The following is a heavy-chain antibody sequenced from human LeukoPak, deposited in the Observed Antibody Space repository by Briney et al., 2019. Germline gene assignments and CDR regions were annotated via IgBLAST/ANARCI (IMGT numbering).Heavy chain of an antibody. V-gene: IGHV5-51*01. Sequence: GESLKISCEGSGYDFVTYWIAWVRQMPGKGLEWMGIIYPGDSDTRYSPSFQGQVTISADKSISTAYLQWSSLKASDTAMYYCARQEETYYYGSGSYQHWGQGTLVTVSS. D-gene: IGHD3-10*01. CDR3: ARQEETYYYGSGSYQH. CDR1: GYDFVTYW. J-gene: IGHJ4*02. CDR2: IYPGDSDT.